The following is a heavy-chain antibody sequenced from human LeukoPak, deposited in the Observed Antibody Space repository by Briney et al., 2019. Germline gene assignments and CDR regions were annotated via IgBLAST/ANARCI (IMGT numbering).Heavy chain of an antibody. D-gene: IGHD1-26*01. CDR3: TRGGVVGATNAFDI. J-gene: IGHJ3*02. CDR1: GGSISSYY. Sequence: SETLSLTCTASGGSISSYYWSWIRQPPGKGLEWIGYIYYSGSTNYDPSLKSRVTISVDMSKNEFSLKLTSVTAADTAVYYCTRGGVVGATNAFDIWGQGTIVTVSS. CDR2: IYYSGST. V-gene: IGHV4-59*01.